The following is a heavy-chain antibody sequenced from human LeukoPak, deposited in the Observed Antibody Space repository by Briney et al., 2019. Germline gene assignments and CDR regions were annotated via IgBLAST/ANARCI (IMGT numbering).Heavy chain of an antibody. V-gene: IGHV4-39*01. J-gene: IGHJ4*02. D-gene: IGHD6-13*01. CDR2: IFYSGSA. Sequence: PSETLSLTCTVSGDSMSGSKYFWGWIRQPPGKGLECIGNIFYSGSAYYNPSLKGRFTVSVDTPNNQFSLKVTSVTAADTALYFCARRGITYSTSFFDKWGQGIMVTVSS. CDR3: ARRGITYSTSFFDK. CDR1: GDSMSGSKYF.